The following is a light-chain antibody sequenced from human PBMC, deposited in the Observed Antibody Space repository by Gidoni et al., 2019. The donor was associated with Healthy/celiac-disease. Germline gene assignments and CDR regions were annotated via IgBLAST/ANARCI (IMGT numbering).Light chain of an antibody. J-gene: IGKJ2*02. CDR1: QSVSSY. Sequence: EIVLTQSPATLSLSPGERATLSCRASQSVSSYLAWYQQKPGQAPRLLIYDASNRATGIPARFSGSGSRTDFTLTISSLEPEDVAVYCCQQRSNWPRTFXXXTKLEIK. CDR3: QQRSNWPRT. V-gene: IGKV3-11*01. CDR2: DAS.